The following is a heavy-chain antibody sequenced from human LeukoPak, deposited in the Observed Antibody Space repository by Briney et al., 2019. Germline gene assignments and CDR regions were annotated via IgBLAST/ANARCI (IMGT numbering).Heavy chain of an antibody. CDR3: ATSHDSAGND. CDR2: IRHDGNAK. CDR1: GFAFSDFW. D-gene: IGHD2-15*01. V-gene: IGHV3-7*01. J-gene: IGHJ4*02. Sequence: GGSLRLSCATSGFAFSDFWMSWVRQAPGKGLEWVANIRHDGNAKNYVPSVRGRFTISRDNAKNSLYLQMNSLTVEDTAVYYCATSHDSAGNDWGQGTLVTVSS.